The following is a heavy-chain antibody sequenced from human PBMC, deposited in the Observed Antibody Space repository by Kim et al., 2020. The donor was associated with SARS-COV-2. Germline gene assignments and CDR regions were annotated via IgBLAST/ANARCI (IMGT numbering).Heavy chain of an antibody. J-gene: IGHJ6*02. D-gene: IGHD2-2*01. CDR2: IGSSSISI. CDR3: ARPYCSSTSCSGGKYYYGMDV. Sequence: GGSLRLSCAVSGFTFSSYSMNWVRQAPGKGLEWVSYIGSSSISIYYADSVKGRFTISRDSAKDSVYLQMNSLGDEDTAVYYCARPYCSSTSCSGGKYYYGMDVWGQGTTVTVSS. CDR1: GFTFSSYS. V-gene: IGHV3-48*02.